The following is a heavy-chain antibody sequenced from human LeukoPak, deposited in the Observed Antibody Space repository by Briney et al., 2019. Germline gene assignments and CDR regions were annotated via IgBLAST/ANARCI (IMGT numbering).Heavy chain of an antibody. CDR1: GGSININTYY. V-gene: IGHV4-39*07. D-gene: IGHD6-6*01. Sequence: SDTLSLTCTVSGGSININTYYWGWIRQPPGKGLEWIGSTYYSGSTYYNPSLKSRVTISVDTSKNQFSLKLSSVTAADTAVYYCARASHGWYFDLWGRGTLVTVSS. CDR2: TYYSGST. CDR3: ARASHGWYFDL. J-gene: IGHJ2*01.